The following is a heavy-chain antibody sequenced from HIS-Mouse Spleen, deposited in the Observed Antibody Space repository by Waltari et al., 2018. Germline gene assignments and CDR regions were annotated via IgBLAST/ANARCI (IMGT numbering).Heavy chain of an antibody. J-gene: IGHJ2*01. Sequence: QLQLQESGPGLVTPSETLSLTCTVSGGSISSSSYYWGWIRQPPGEGLDWIGSICYSGGTSQTPARRRRVTIAGDTAKKQVSLKLSSVTAAETAVYYCAREIPYSSSWYDWYFDLWGRGTLVTVSS. CDR1: GGSISSSSYY. V-gene: IGHV4-39*07. CDR2: ICYSGGT. D-gene: IGHD6-13*01. CDR3: AREIPYSSSWYDWYFDL.